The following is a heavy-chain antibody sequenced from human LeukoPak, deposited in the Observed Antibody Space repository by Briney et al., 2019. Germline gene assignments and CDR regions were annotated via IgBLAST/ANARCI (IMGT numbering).Heavy chain of an antibody. CDR1: GFTFSRYA. Sequence: GGSLRLSCAASGFTFSRYAVSWVRQAPGKGLEWVAVISYDGSNKYYADSVKGRFTISRDNSKNTLYLQMNSLRAEDTAVYYCARGTAVAGTIDYWGQGTLVTVSS. CDR3: ARGTAVAGTIDY. J-gene: IGHJ4*02. V-gene: IGHV3-30*04. CDR2: ISYDGSNK. D-gene: IGHD6-19*01.